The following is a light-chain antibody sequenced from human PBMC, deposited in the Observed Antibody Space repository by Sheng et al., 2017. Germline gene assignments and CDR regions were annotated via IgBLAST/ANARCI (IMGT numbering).Light chain of an antibody. CDR3: AAWDDTLDGLWV. V-gene: IGLV1-44*01. CDR1: NSNIGTNT. CDR2: NDN. Sequence: QSILTQAPSTSGTPGQRVTMSCAGSNSNIGTNTVSWYQQLPGTAPKLLIYNDNQRPSGVPDRFSGSKSGTSASLTISGLRSEDEADYYCAAWDDTLDGLWVFGGGTKLTVL. J-gene: IGLJ3*02.